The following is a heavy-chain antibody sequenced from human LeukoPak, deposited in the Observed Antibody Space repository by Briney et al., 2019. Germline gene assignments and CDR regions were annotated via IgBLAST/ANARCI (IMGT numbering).Heavy chain of an antibody. Sequence: SETLSLTCTVSGGSISSYYWNWIRQPPGKGLEWIGYIYYSGSTNYNPSLKSRVTISVDTSKNQFSLKLNSVTAADTAVYYCARHRCGWCRWFDPWGQGTLVTVSS. CDR2: IYYSGST. CDR1: GGSISSYY. V-gene: IGHV4-59*08. D-gene: IGHD6-19*01. J-gene: IGHJ5*02. CDR3: ARHRCGWCRWFDP.